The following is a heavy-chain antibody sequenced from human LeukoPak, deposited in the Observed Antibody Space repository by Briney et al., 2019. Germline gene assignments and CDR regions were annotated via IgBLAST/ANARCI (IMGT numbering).Heavy chain of an antibody. CDR2: INHSGST. CDR1: GGSFSGYY. Sequence: PSETLSLTCAVYGGSFSGYYWSWIRQPPGKGLEWIGEINHSGSTNYNPSLKSRVTISVDTSKNQFSLKLSSVTAADTAVYYCAKLWNYGSGSYYKHWFDPWGQGTLVTVSS. V-gene: IGHV4-34*01. CDR3: AKLWNYGSGSYYKHWFDP. D-gene: IGHD3-10*01. J-gene: IGHJ5*02.